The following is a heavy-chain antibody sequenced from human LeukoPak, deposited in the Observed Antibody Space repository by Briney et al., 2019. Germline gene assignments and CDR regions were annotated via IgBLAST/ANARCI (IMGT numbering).Heavy chain of an antibody. D-gene: IGHD3-3*01. V-gene: IGHV4-59*11. J-gene: IGHJ4*02. CDR2: IYYSGST. CDR1: GGSISSHY. CDR3: ARDLSNDFWSGYYDY. Sequence: SETLSLTCTVSGGSISSHYWSWIRQPPGKGLEWIGYIYYSGSTNYNPSLKSRVTISVDTSKTQFSLKLSSVTAADTAVYYCARDLSNDFWSGYYDYWGQGTLVTVSS.